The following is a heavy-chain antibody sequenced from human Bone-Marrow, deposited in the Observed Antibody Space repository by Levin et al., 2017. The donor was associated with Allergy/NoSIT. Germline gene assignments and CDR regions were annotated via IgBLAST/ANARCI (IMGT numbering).Heavy chain of an antibody. Sequence: GESLKISCKGSGYTFTNYWIAWVRQIPGKGLEWMGSFHPADSESKNNPAFEDQVTISADTSITTAYLQWGSLKASDTAIYYCARHGGFCTAGRCYGGNYYYDTDVWGQGTTVTVSS. D-gene: IGHD2-8*02. CDR1: GYTFTNYW. J-gene: IGHJ6*02. CDR2: FHPADSES. CDR3: ARHGGFCTAGRCYGGNYYYDTDV. V-gene: IGHV5-51*01.